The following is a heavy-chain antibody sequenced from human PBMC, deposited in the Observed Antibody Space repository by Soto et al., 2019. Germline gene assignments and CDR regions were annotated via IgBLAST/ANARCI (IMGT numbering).Heavy chain of an antibody. CDR1: GFNFANFG. CDR3: SRGLRGVLDY. V-gene: IGHV3-33*01. J-gene: IGHJ4*02. D-gene: IGHD5-12*01. Sequence: PGGSQRVSCVASGFNFANFGMHWVRQAPGKWLEWLTVISNDENIKQDSVRGRFAIARDNSTNTLYLHLTSLRSEDTARYYCSRGLRGVLDYWGQGTLVTVSS. CDR2: ISNDENIK.